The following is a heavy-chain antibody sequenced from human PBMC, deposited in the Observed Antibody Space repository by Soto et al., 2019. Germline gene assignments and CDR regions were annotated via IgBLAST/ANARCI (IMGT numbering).Heavy chain of an antibody. D-gene: IGHD3-16*01. CDR3: VRGGSSRSY. CDR1: GFTFSSYA. Sequence: LRLSCAASGFTFSSYAMSWVRQAPGKGLEWVSAISGSGGSTYYADSVKGRFTISRDDARNSVFLQMNNVRAEDAAVYYCVRGGSSRSYWGRGTLVTVSS. V-gene: IGHV3-23*01. J-gene: IGHJ4*02. CDR2: ISGSGGST.